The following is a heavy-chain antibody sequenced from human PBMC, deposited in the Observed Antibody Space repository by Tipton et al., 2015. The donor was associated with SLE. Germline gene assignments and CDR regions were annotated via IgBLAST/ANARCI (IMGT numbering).Heavy chain of an antibody. Sequence: TLSLTCTVSDGSIDNFSWSWLRQPPGKGLEWIGYIYYSGSTNYNPSLKSRVTIPVDTSKNQFSLKLSSVTAADTAVYYCARGLDGYGAFDIWGQGTMVTVSS. V-gene: IGHV4-59*01. D-gene: IGHD5-24*01. J-gene: IGHJ3*02. CDR3: ARGLDGYGAFDI. CDR2: IYYSGST. CDR1: DGSIDNFS.